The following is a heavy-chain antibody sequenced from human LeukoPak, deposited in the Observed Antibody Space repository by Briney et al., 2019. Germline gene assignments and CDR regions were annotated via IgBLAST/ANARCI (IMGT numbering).Heavy chain of an antibody. CDR2: IYSGGST. CDR1: GFTVSSNY. J-gene: IGHJ4*02. Sequence: GGSLRLSCAASGFTVSSNYMSWVRQAPGKGLEWVSVIYSGGSTYYADSVKGRFTISRDNCKNTLYLQMNSLRAEDTAVYYCAKWRLRLGELSPPGYWGQGTLVTVSS. D-gene: IGHD3-16*02. V-gene: IGHV3-53*01. CDR3: AKWRLRLGELSPPGY.